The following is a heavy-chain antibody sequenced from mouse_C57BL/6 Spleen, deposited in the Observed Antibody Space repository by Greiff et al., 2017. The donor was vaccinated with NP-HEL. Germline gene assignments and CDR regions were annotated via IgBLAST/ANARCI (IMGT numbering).Heavy chain of an antibody. D-gene: IGHD3-2*02. Sequence: EVKVEESGGGLVKPGGSLKLSCAASGFTFSSYAMSWVRQTPEKRLEWVATISDGGSYTYYPDNVKGRFTISRDNAKNNLYLQMSHLKSEDTAMYYCAREGSSGFSYYAMDYWGQGTSVTVSS. V-gene: IGHV5-4*01. CDR1: GFTFSSYA. J-gene: IGHJ4*01. CDR3: AREGSSGFSYYAMDY. CDR2: ISDGGSYT.